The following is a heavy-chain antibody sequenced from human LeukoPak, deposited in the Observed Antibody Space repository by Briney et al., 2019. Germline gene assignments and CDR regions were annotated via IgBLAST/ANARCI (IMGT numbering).Heavy chain of an antibody. CDR3: TRLPRETAGDY. V-gene: IGHV3-7*03. Sequence: GGSLRLSCEASGVTFRHSWLSWIRQTPGKGLEWVANIHPDSSDKFYVDSMEGRFTISRDNTKNSLYLQIDNARLDDTGLYYCTRLPRETAGDYWGQGVPVIVSS. J-gene: IGHJ4*02. D-gene: IGHD1-14*01. CDR2: IHPDSSDK. CDR1: GVTFRHSW.